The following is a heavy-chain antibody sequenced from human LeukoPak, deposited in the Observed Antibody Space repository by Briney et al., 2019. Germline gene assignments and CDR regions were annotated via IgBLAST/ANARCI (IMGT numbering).Heavy chain of an antibody. CDR2: IRYDGSNK. V-gene: IGHV3-30*02. CDR3: ANSLYDFWSGYFSDYFDY. CDR1: GFTFSSYG. D-gene: IGHD3-3*01. J-gene: IGHJ4*02. Sequence: GGSLRLSCAASGFTFSSYGMHWVRQAPGKGLEWVAFIRYDGSNKYYADSVKGRFTISRDNSKNTLYLQMNSLRAEDTAVYYCANSLYDFWSGYFSDYFDYWGRGTLVTVSS.